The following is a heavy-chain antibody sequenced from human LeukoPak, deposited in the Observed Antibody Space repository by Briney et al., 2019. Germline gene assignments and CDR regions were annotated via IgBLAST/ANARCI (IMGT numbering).Heavy chain of an antibody. CDR1: GFTFSNYA. CDR3: ATEKGDSPDY. J-gene: IGHJ4*02. CDR2: ISGSGGNT. V-gene: IGHV3-23*01. Sequence: GGSLRLSCTASGFTFSNYAMSWVRQAPGKGLEWVSGISGSGGNTYHADSVKGRFTISRDNSKNTLYVQMNNLRAEDTAVYYCATEKGDSPDYWGQGTLVTVSS. D-gene: IGHD2-21*01.